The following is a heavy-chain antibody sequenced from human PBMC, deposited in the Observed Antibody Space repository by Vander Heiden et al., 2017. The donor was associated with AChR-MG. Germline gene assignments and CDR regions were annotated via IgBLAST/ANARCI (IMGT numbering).Heavy chain of an antibody. V-gene: IGHV4-34*01. D-gene: IGHD2-21*02. J-gene: IGHJ3*02. CDR2: INHSGST. CDR1: GGSFSGYY. Sequence: QVQLQQWGAGLLKPSETLSLTCAVYGGSFSGYYWRWLRQPPGKGLEWIGEINHSGSTNYNPSLKSRVTISVDTSKNQFSLKLSSVTAADTAVYYCARVLGSLAYCGGDCYRIDAFDIWGQGTMVTVSS. CDR3: ARVLGSLAYCGGDCYRIDAFDI.